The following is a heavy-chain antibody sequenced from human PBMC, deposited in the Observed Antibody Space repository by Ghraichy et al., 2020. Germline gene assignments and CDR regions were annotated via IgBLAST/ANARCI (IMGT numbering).Heavy chain of an antibody. CDR3: TSNLGY. Sequence: GGSLRLSCAASGFTFSNAWLTWVRQAPGKGLEWVGRIKRKSDDGTKEYGAPVKGRFIISRDDSKNTLYLQMNRLKTEDTGMYYCTSNLGYWGQGTLVIVSS. CDR2: IKRKSDDGTK. J-gene: IGHJ4*02. V-gene: IGHV3-15*01. CDR1: GFTFSNAW. D-gene: IGHD3-3*02.